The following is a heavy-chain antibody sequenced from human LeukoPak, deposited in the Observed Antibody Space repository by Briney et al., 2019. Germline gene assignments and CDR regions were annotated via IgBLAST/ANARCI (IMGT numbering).Heavy chain of an antibody. CDR2: ISSSSSYI. V-gene: IGHV3-21*01. Sequence: PGRSLRLSCAASGFTFSSYSMNWVPQAPGKGLEWVSSISSSSSYIYYADSVKGRFTISRDNAKNSLYLQMNSLRAEDTAVYYCARDNAVAGMDYWGQGTLVTVSS. CDR1: GFTFSSYS. J-gene: IGHJ4*02. D-gene: IGHD6-19*01. CDR3: ARDNAVAGMDY.